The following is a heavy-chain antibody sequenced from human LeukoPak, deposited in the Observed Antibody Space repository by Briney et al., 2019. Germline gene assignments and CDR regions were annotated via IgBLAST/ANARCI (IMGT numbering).Heavy chain of an antibody. CDR3: ARERSTAMGSPFDY. J-gene: IGHJ4*02. V-gene: IGHV4-59*12. CDR1: GGSISSYY. D-gene: IGHD5-18*01. CDR2: IFYSGST. Sequence: SETLSLTCTVSGGSISSYYWSWIRQPPGEELEWIGYIFYSGSTNYNPSLESRVTMSVDTSKNQFSLKLSSVTAADTAVYYCARERSTAMGSPFDYWGQGTLVTVSS.